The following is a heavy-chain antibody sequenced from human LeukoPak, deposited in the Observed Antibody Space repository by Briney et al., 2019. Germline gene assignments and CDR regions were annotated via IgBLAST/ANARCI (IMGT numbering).Heavy chain of an antibody. D-gene: IGHD6-13*01. V-gene: IGHV3-21*01. CDR1: GFTFSSYS. Sequence: GGALRLSCAASGFTFSSYSMNWVRQAPGKRLVWVSSISSSSSYIYYAGSVKCRFTLSRDNVKNSLYLQMNSLIAEDTAVYYCARDRHSSTYDAFEIWGQGTMVTVSS. J-gene: IGHJ3*02. CDR3: ARDRHSSTYDAFEI. CDR2: ISSSSSYI.